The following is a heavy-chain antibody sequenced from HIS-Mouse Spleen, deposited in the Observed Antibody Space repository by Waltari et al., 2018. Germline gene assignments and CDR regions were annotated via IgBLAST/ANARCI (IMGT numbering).Heavy chain of an antibody. J-gene: IGHJ2*01. D-gene: IGHD6-13*01. CDR2: IDCSGST. V-gene: IGHV4-39*07. Sequence: QLQLPESGPGLVKPSETLSLTCPVAGGPIRSRTYYLGWCRQPPGKGLEWIGSIDCSGSTYYNPSLKSRVTISVDTSKNQFSLKLSSVTAADTAVYYCAREIPYSSSWYDWYFDLWGRGTLVTVSS. CDR3: AREIPYSSSWYDWYFDL. CDR1: GGPIRSRTYY.